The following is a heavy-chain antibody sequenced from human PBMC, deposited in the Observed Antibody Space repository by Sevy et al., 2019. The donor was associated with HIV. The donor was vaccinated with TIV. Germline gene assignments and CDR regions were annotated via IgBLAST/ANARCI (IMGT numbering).Heavy chain of an antibody. D-gene: IGHD3-22*01. CDR3: ARGGYYYDNAAYYALDS. J-gene: IGHJ4*02. CDR2: IWSDGAYQ. Sequence: GGSLRLSCAASGFTISNAWMNWVRQAPGKGLEWVAIIWSDGAYQYHGDSVKGRFTISRDNSKNTLYLQMNNVRVEDTAVYYCARGGYYYDNAAYYALDSWGQGTLVTVSS. CDR1: GFTISNAW. V-gene: IGHV3-33*08.